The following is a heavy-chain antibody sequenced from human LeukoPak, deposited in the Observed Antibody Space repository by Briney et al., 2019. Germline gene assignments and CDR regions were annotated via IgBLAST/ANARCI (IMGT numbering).Heavy chain of an antibody. CDR2: MYSGGGT. D-gene: IGHD1-26*01. V-gene: IGHV3-66*02. CDR3: ARGMGAYDAFDV. CDR1: GFTVSSNY. Sequence: PGGSLRLSCVASGFTVSSNYMNWVRQAPGKGLEWVSVMYSGGGTHYADSVQGRFTLSRDNSKSTLYLQMNTLRTEDTAVYYCARGMGAYDAFDVWGQGTVVTVSS. J-gene: IGHJ3*01.